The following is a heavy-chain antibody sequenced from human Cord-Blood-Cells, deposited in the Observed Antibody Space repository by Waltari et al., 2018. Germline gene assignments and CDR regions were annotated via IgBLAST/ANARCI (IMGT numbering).Heavy chain of an antibody. Sequence: QVQLQESGPGLVKPSETLSLTCAVSGYSISSGYYWGWIRQPPGKGLEWIGSIYHRGSTYYNPSLKSRVTISVDTSKNQFSLKLSSVTAADTAVYYCARVGANYYDSSGYAFDIWGQGTMVTVSS. D-gene: IGHD3-22*01. V-gene: IGHV4-38-2*01. CDR1: GYSISSGYY. CDR2: IYHRGST. J-gene: IGHJ3*02. CDR3: ARVGANYYDSSGYAFDI.